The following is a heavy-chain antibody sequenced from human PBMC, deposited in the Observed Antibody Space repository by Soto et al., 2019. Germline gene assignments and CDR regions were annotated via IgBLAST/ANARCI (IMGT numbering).Heavy chain of an antibody. CDR1: GFTFSTYA. Sequence: GGSLRLSCEASGFTFSTYAMSWVRQAPGKGLEWVSAISGSGDSTYYADSVKGRFTISRDNSKNTLFLQMNGLRAEDTAVYYCAKDRTVPGIYFDYWGQGTLVTVSS. J-gene: IGHJ4*02. D-gene: IGHD6-19*01. CDR3: AKDRTVPGIYFDY. CDR2: ISGSGDST. V-gene: IGHV3-23*01.